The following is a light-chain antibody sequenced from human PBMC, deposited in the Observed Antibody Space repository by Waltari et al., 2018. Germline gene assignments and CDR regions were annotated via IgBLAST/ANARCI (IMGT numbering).Light chain of an antibody. CDR2: EVT. CDR3: ASFVGTNNFRV. V-gene: IGLV2-8*01. Sequence: QSALTPPPSSSASPGPSVTISCTGTSSDIGSYNFVSLYQHHPGKAPKLIIYEVTQRPSGVPDRFSGSKSGNTASLTVSGLQAEDEADYYCASFVGTNNFRVFGGGTRVTVL. CDR1: SSDIGSYNF. J-gene: IGLJ2*01.